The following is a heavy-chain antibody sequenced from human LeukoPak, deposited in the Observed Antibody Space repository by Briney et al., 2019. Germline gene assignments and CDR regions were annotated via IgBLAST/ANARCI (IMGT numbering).Heavy chain of an antibody. V-gene: IGHV3-7*01. J-gene: IGHJ6*02. CDR3: ARASVAGTYYYYGMDV. Sequence: AGSLRLSCAASGFTFSSSWMHWVRQAPGKGLEWVANIKQDGSEKYYVDSVKGRFTISRDNAKNSLYLQMNSLRAEDTAVYYCARASVAGTYYYYGMDVWGQGTTVTVSS. D-gene: IGHD6-19*01. CDR1: GFTFSSSW. CDR2: IKQDGSEK.